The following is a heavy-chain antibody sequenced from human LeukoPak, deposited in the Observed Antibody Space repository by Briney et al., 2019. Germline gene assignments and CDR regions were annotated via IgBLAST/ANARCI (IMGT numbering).Heavy chain of an antibody. CDR1: GFTFSSYA. CDR2: ISYDGSNK. J-gene: IGHJ6*02. Sequence: ALRLSCAASGFTFSSYAMHWVRQAPGKGLEWVAVISYDGSNKYYADSVKGRFTISRDNSKNTLYLQMNSLRAEDTAVYYCARVLIAPNHSYYYYGMDVWGQGTTVTVSS. CDR3: ARVLIAPNHSYYYYGMDV. V-gene: IGHV3-30-3*01. D-gene: IGHD3-16*02.